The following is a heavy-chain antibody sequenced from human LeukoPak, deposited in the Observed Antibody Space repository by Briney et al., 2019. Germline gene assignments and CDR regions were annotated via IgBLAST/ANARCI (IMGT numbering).Heavy chain of an antibody. Sequence: PSETLSLTCTVSGGSISSYYWSWIRQPPGMGLEWIGYIYYSGSTNYNPSLKSRVTISVDTSKNQFSLKLSSVTAADTAVYYCARDRGAYSEGSFDYWGQGTLVTVSS. V-gene: IGHV4-59*12. J-gene: IGHJ4*02. CDR3: ARDRGAYSEGSFDY. CDR1: GGSISSYY. D-gene: IGHD6-13*01. CDR2: IYYSGST.